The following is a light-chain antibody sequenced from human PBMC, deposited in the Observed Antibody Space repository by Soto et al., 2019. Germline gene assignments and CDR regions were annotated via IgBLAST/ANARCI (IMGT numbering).Light chain of an antibody. CDR1: QSVDTN. CDR3: QQYRA. V-gene: IGKV3D-15*01. Sequence: EIVMTQSPATLSVSPGERATLSCRASQSVDTNLAWYQQKPGQAPRLLIYAASSRAAGIPDRFSGSGSGTDFTLTISRLEPEDFAVYYCQQYRAFGQGTKVDIK. J-gene: IGKJ1*01. CDR2: AAS.